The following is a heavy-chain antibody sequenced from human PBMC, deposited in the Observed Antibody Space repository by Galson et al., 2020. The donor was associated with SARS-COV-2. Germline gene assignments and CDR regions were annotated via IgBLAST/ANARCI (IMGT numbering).Heavy chain of an antibody. D-gene: IGHD3-10*01. CDR3: ARSVYGSGSYPEFVDILYNWFDP. V-gene: IGHV1-3*01. Sequence: ASVKVSCKASGYTFTSYAMHWVRQAPGQRLEWMGWINAGNGNTKYSQKFQGRVTITRDTSASTAYMALSSLRSEDTAVYYCARSVYGSGSYPEFVDILYNWFDPWGQGTLVTVSS. CDR2: INAGNGNT. CDR1: GYTFTSYA. J-gene: IGHJ5*02.